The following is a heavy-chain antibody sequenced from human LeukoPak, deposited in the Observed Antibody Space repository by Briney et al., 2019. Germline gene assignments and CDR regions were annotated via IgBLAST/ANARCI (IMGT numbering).Heavy chain of an antibody. D-gene: IGHD3-16*02. V-gene: IGHV4-38-2*01. Sequence: SETLSLTCAVSGYAIRSGFYWGWLRPPPGKELEWIGSIYHAGSTYYTPSLKSRVTISVDTSKNHFSLSLNSVTVADTAAYYCARYRYGGPADYWGPGTQITV. J-gene: IGHJ4*02. CDR1: GYAIRSGFY. CDR2: IYHAGST. CDR3: ARYRYGGPADY.